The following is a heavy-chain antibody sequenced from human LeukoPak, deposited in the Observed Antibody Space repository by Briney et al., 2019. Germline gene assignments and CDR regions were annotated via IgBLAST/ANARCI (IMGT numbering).Heavy chain of an antibody. CDR2: INHSGST. V-gene: IGHV4-34*01. CDR1: GGSFSGYY. D-gene: IGHD6-13*01. J-gene: IGHJ4*02. Sequence: PSETLSLTCAVYGGSFSGYYWSWIRQPPGKGLEWIGEINHSGSTNYNPSLKSRVTISVDTSKNQFSLKLSSVTAADTAVYYCARGIRAAAGPWYFDYWGQGTLVIVPS. CDR3: ARGIRAAAGPWYFDY.